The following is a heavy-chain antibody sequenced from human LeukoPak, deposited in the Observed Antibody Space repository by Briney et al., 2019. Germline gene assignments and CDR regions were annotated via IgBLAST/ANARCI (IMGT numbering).Heavy chain of an antibody. CDR1: GGSISSGDYY. V-gene: IGHV4-30-4*01. D-gene: IGHD4-17*01. Sequence: SETLSLTCTVSGGSISSGDYYWSWIRQPPGKGLGWIGYIYYSGSTYYNPSLKSRVTISVDTSKNQFSLKLSSVTAADTAVYYCARDYGDYTYGMDVWGQGTTATVSS. CDR3: ARDYGDYTYGMDV. CDR2: IYYSGST. J-gene: IGHJ6*02.